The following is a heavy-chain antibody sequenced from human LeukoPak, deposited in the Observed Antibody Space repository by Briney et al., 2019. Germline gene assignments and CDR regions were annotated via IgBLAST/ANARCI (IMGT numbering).Heavy chain of an antibody. CDR1: GFTFSHYG. CDR2: IKQDGSEK. Sequence: GGSLRLSCAASGFTFSHYGMHWVRQAPGKGLEWVANIKQDGSEKYYVDSVKGRFTISRDNAKNSLYLQMNSLRAEDTAVYYCARGSITMIVVAYDAFDIWGQGTMVTVSS. V-gene: IGHV3-7*01. D-gene: IGHD3-22*01. J-gene: IGHJ3*02. CDR3: ARGSITMIVVAYDAFDI.